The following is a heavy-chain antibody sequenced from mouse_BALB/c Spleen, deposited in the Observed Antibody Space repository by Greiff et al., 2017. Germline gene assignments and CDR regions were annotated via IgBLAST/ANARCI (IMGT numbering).Heavy chain of an antibody. CDR1: GYTFTDYE. CDR3: TGDYPWFAY. Sequence: QVTLKVSGAELVRPGASVTLSCKASGYTFTDYEMHWVKQTPVHGLEWIGAIDPETGGTAYNQKFKGKATLTADKSSSTAYMELRSLTSEDSAVYYCTGDYPWFAYWGQGTLVTVSA. D-gene: IGHD2-4*01. J-gene: IGHJ3*01. CDR2: IDPETGGT. V-gene: IGHV1-15*01.